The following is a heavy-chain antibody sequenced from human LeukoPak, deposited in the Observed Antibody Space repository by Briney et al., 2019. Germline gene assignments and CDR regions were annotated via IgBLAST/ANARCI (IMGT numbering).Heavy chain of an antibody. J-gene: IGHJ4*02. V-gene: IGHV3-7*03. D-gene: IGHD4-17*01. Sequence: GGSLRLSYAASGFTFSSYCMSWVRQAPGKGLEWVANINKDESEKYYVDSVKGRFTISRDNAKNSLYLQMNSLRAEDTAVYYCARCRTTVTAMPGYWGQGTLVTVSS. CDR2: INKDESEK. CDR3: ARCRTTVTAMPGY. CDR1: GFTFSSYC.